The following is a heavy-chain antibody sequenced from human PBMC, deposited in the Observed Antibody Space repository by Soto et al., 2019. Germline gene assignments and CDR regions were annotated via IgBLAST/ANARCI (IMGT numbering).Heavy chain of an antibody. V-gene: IGHV4-31*03. CDR3: ARGSSIAGLYYGMDV. CDR1: GGSISSGGYY. Sequence: SETLSLTCTVSGGSISSGGYYWTWIRQHPGKGLEWIGYNYYSGITYYNPSLKSRVTISLDTSKNQFSLKLSSVTAADTAVYYCARGSSIAGLYYGMDVWGQGTTVTVPS. J-gene: IGHJ6*02. CDR2: NYYSGIT. D-gene: IGHD6-6*01.